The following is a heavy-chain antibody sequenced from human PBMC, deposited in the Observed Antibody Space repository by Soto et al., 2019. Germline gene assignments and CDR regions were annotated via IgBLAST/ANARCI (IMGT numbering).Heavy chain of an antibody. V-gene: IGHV4-59*12. Sequence: QVQLQESGPGLVKPSETLSLTCTVSGGSISSYYWSWIRQPPGKGLEWIGYIYFSGGTNYNPSLKRRVTTSGDTAKNQFSLKLSSVTAADTAVYYCARESRSWYGSIWDYWGQGTLVTVSS. CDR3: ARESRSWYGSIWDY. CDR2: IYFSGGT. CDR1: GGSISSYY. J-gene: IGHJ4*02. D-gene: IGHD6-13*01.